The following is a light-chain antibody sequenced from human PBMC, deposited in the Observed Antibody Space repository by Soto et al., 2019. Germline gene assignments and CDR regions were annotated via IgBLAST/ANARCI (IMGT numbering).Light chain of an antibody. V-gene: IGLV2-23*01. CDR3: CSYPNSSSYA. CDR1: TSDVGGYNL. J-gene: IGLJ1*01. CDR2: ECT. Sequence: QPVLTQPASVSGSPGQSITISCSGTTSDVGGYNLVSWYQQPTAKAPKLLIYECTQRPSGVSSRFSGSKSGKSASLTISGGQSEDDGDYYCCSYPNSSSYAFGTGTTVTVL.